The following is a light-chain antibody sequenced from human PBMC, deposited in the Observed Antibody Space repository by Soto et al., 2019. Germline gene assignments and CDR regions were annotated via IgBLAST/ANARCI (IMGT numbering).Light chain of an antibody. V-gene: IGKV3D-15*02. Sequence: RVMPQSPATLSVSQFERATNACRASQSVHIYLAWCQQKPGQAPRLLIYGASSRATGIPDRFSGSGSGTDFTLTISRLETEDFALYYCQQYSNSPLTFGGGTKVDI. CDR3: QQYSNSPLT. CDR1: QSVHIY. J-gene: IGKJ4*01. CDR2: GAS.